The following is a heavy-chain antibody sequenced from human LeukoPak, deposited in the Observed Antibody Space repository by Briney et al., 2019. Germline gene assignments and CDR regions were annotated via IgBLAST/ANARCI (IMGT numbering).Heavy chain of an antibody. D-gene: IGHD3-9*01. CDR1: GFTFSIYA. CDR2: IRSDGTI. J-gene: IGHJ3*02. V-gene: IGHV3-48*02. CDR3: ARDNIWAFDM. Sequence: GGSLRLSCAASGFTFSIYAMSWVRQAPGKGLEWVSHIRSDGTITYADSVKGRFTISRDDAKTSVYLQMNSLRDEDTAIYYCARDNIWAFDMWGQGTMVTVSS.